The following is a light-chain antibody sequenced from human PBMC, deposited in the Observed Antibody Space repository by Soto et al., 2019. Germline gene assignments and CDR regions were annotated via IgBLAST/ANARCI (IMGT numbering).Light chain of an antibody. CDR2: AAS. CDR3: QQSYTTPYT. V-gene: IGKV1-39*01. Sequence: DIQMTQAPSSLSASVGDRDTIACRASQNIGTYVNWYQHKPGKAPKLLIYAASILHRGVPSRFSGSASGSLSSLTISGLQPDDFATYVCQQSYTTPYTFGQGTNVDIK. CDR1: QNIGTY. J-gene: IGKJ2*01.